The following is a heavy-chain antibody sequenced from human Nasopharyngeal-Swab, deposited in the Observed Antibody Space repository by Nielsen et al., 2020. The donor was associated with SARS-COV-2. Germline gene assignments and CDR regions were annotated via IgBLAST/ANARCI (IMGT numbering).Heavy chain of an antibody. D-gene: IGHD5-24*01. Sequence: SVNVSCKASGGTFKTFSINWVRQAPGQGLQWMGRIVPILGIVNYAQRFQGRVTFTADESTSTAYMDLSSLRSDDTAVYYCARDQEMATAAYSDWGQGTLVIVSS. V-gene: IGHV1-69*04. J-gene: IGHJ4*02. CDR2: IVPILGIV. CDR1: GGTFKTFS. CDR3: ARDQEMATAAYSD.